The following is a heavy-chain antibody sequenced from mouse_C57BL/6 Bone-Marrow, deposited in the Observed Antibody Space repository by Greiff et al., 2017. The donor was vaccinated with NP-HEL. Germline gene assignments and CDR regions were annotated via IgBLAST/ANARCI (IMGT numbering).Heavy chain of an antibody. CDR2: IYPGSGST. J-gene: IGHJ2*01. Sequence: VQLQQPGAELVKPGASVKMSCKASGYTFTSYWITWVKQRPGQGLEWIGDIYPGSGSTNYNEKFKSKATLTVDTSSSTAYMQLSSLTSEDSAVYYCASSSITTVVVDYWGQGTTLPVSS. V-gene: IGHV1-55*01. CDR3: ASSSITTVVVDY. D-gene: IGHD1-1*01. CDR1: GYTFTSYW.